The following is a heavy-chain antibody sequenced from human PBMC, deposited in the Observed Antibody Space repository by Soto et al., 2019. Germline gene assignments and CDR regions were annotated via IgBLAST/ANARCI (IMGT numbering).Heavy chain of an antibody. V-gene: IGHV4-30-2*01. Sequence: QLQLQESGSGLVRPSQTLSLTCAVSGGSISSGGYSWNWIRQPPGKGLEWIGYIYHSGSTLYNPSLKSRVTRSGDKSKNQFSLKLTSVTAADTAVYYCARDPLEGNWFAPWGQGTLVTVSS. CDR2: IYHSGST. CDR3: ARDPLEGNWFAP. CDR1: GGSISSGGYS. D-gene: IGHD6-6*01. J-gene: IGHJ5*02.